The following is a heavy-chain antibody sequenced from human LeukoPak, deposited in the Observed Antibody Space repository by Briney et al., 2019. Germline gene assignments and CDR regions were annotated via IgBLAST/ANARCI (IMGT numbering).Heavy chain of an antibody. CDR1: GFTFRTYW. V-gene: IGHV3-49*04. Sequence: GGSLRLSCAASGFTFRTYWMSWVRQAPGKGLEWVGFIRSKAYGGTTEYAASVKGRFTISRDDSKSIAYLQMNSLKTEDTAVYYCTRAARNWFDPWGQGTLVTVSS. CDR3: TRAARNWFDP. J-gene: IGHJ5*02. CDR2: IRSKAYGGTT. D-gene: IGHD6-25*01.